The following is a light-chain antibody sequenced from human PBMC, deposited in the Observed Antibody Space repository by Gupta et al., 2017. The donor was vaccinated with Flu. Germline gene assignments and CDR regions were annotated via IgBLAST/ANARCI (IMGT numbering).Light chain of an antibody. CDR2: AAS. Sequence: AIRMTQSPSSFSASTGDRVTITCRASQGISSYLAWYQQKPGKAPKLLIYAASTLQSGVPSRFSGSGSGTEFTLTISCLQSEDFATYYCQQYYSFLTFGGGTKVEIK. J-gene: IGKJ4*01. CDR3: QQYYSFLT. CDR1: QGISSY. V-gene: IGKV1-8*01.